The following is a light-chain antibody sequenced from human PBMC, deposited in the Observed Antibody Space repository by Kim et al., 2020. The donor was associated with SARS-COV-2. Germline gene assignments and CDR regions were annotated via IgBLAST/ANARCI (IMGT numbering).Light chain of an antibody. CDR3: QQFDTFVT. CDR1: QSVSRTY. CDR2: GAS. J-gene: IGKJ1*01. V-gene: IGKV3-20*01. Sequence: EIVLTQSPGTLSLSPGERATLSCRASQSVSRTYLAWYQQKPGQAPRLLIYGASSRAAGIPDRFSGRGSGTDFTLTISRLEPEDFAVYYCQQFDTFVTFGQGTKVDIK.